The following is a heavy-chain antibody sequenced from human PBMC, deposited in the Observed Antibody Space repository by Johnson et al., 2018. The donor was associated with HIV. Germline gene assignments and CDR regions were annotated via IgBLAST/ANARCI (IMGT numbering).Heavy chain of an antibody. CDR2: IKQDGSEK. CDR3: ARANYYHNSGYNYAFDV. CDR1: GFTFSSYW. V-gene: IGHV3-7*02. D-gene: IGHD3-22*01. Sequence: VQLVESGGGLVQPGGSLRLSCAASGFTFSSYWMSWVRQAPGKGLEWVANIKQDGSEKYYVDSVKGRFTISRDNAENSLYLQMNSLRAEDTAVYYCARANYYHNSGYNYAFDVWGQGTMVTVSS. J-gene: IGHJ3*01.